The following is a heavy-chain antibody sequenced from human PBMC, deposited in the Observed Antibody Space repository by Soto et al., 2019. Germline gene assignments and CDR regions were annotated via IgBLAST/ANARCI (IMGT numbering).Heavy chain of an antibody. J-gene: IGHJ4*02. V-gene: IGHV3-7*03. Sequence: EVQLVESGGGLVQPGGSLRLSCAASGFSFSSYWMNWVRQVPGKGLEWVANIKQDGSDKNYVDSVKGRFSISRDNAKNQLYLQMNGLRVEDAAVYYCAGQPGWGQGTLVTVS. CDR2: IKQDGSDK. D-gene: IGHD2-2*01. CDR1: GFSFSSYW. CDR3: AGQPG.